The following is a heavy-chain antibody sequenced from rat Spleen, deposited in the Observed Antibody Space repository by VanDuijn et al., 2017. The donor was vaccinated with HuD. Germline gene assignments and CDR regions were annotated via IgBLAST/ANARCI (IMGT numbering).Heavy chain of an antibody. Sequence: QVHLKESGPGLVQSSQTLSLTCTVSGFSLTNNGFSWVRQPPGEGLEWIAAISSGGNTYYTSAIKSRLSISRDTYKSQVFLKMNSLQTEDTAIYFCTRATAGGYLYVMDAWGQGASVTVSS. CDR3: TRATAGGYLYVMDA. CDR1: GFSLTNNG. V-gene: IGHV2S12*01. D-gene: IGHD1-11*01. CDR2: ISSGGNT. J-gene: IGHJ4*01.